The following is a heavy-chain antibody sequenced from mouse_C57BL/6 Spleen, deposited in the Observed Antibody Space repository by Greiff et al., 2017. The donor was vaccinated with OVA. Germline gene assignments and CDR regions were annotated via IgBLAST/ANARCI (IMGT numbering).Heavy chain of an antibody. V-gene: IGHV1-15*01. CDR1: GYTFTDYE. J-gene: IGHJ2*01. Sequence: QVQLKESGAELVRPGASVTLSCKASGYTFTDYEMHWVKQTPVHGLEWIGAIDPETGGTAYNQKFKGKAILTADKSSSTAYMELRSLTSEDSAVYYCTINWDEGYWGQGTTLTVSS. CDR2: IDPETGGT. CDR3: TINWDEGY. D-gene: IGHD4-1*02.